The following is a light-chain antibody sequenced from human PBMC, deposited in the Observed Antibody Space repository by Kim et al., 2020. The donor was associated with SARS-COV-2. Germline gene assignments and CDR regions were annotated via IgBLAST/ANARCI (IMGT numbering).Light chain of an antibody. CDR3: QQYGSSLFT. J-gene: IGKJ3*01. CDR2: GAS. CDR1: QSVSSSY. V-gene: IGKV3-20*01. Sequence: EIVLTQSPVTLSLSPGERATLSCRASQSVSSSYLAWYQQKPGQAPRLLIYGASSRATGIPDRFSGSGSGTDFTLTISRLEPEDFAVYYCQQYGSSLFTFGPGTQVDIK.